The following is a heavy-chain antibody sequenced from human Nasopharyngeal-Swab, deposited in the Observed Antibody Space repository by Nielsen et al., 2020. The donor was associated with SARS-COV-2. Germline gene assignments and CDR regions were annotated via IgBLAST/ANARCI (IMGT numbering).Heavy chain of an antibody. J-gene: IGHJ6*03. Sequence: GESLKISCAASGFTLSIYAMTWVRQAPGKGLEWVSTISGSGDTTYYADSVKGRFTISRDNSKNTLYLQMNSLRAEDTAVYYCAKRSGYSYGPDYYYYYMDVWGKGTTVTVSS. CDR3: AKRSGYSYGPDYYYYYMDV. D-gene: IGHD5-18*01. CDR2: ISGSGDTT. CDR1: GFTLSIYA. V-gene: IGHV3-23*01.